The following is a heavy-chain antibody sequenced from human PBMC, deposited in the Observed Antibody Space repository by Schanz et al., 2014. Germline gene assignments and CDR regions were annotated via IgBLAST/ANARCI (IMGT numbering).Heavy chain of an antibody. CDR2: ISYDGSNK. V-gene: IGHV3-30-3*01. CDR1: GFTLSSYA. J-gene: IGHJ4*01. D-gene: IGHD6-13*01. Sequence: QAQLVESGGGVVQPGRSLRLSCAAYGFTLSSYAMHWVRQAPGKGLEWVAVISYDGSNKYYADSVKGRFTISRDNAKNSLYLQMNSLRAEDTAVYYCAREQIMAAAGLVDYWGHGTLVTVSS. CDR3: AREQIMAAAGLVDY.